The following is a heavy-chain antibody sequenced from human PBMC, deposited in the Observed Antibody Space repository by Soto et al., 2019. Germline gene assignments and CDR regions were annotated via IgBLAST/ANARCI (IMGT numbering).Heavy chain of an antibody. CDR2: VFYSGST. CDR1: GGSMSSFY. D-gene: IGHD2-8*01. V-gene: IGHV4-59*01. J-gene: IGHJ5*02. CDR3: AKEICAPNGCHGRGLDP. Sequence: VQLQESGPGLAKPSETLSLTCTVSGGSMSSFYWSWIRQPPGKGLEWIGNVFYSGSTIYNPSLRGRVTISVDPSRSQFSLKLSSVTAADRAVYYCAKEICAPNGCHGRGLDPWGQGTLVTVSS.